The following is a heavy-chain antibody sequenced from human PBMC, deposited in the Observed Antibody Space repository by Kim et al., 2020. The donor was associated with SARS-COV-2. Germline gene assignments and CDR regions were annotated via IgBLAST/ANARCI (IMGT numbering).Heavy chain of an antibody. V-gene: IGHV4-30-4*01. CDR1: GSSITNTDHY. CDR3: ARDCRNDCYLGIEY. CDR2: IYYNGAS. J-gene: IGHJ4*01. D-gene: IGHD2-21*02. Sequence: SETLSLTCSVSGSSITNTDHYWTWIRQSPGKSLEWIGRIYYNGASVYNPSLQSRVIISLDASKNQFSLNLTSLSAADTAVYFCARDCRNDCYLGIEYWG.